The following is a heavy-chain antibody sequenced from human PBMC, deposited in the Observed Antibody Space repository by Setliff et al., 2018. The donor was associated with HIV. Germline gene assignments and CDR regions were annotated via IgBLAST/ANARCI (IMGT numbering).Heavy chain of an antibody. J-gene: IGHJ4*02. CDR3: ARLSSVNYYDTSGYLVDY. V-gene: IGHV4-4*02. CDR2: IYHSGST. D-gene: IGHD3-22*01. Sequence: PSETLSLTCAVSGGSISTTNWWSWVRQPPGKGLEWIGEIYHSGSTNYNPFLQSRVTMSIDKSKNQFSLKVSSVTAADTAVYYCARLSSVNYYDTSGYLVDYWGQGTLVTVSS. CDR1: GGSISTTNW.